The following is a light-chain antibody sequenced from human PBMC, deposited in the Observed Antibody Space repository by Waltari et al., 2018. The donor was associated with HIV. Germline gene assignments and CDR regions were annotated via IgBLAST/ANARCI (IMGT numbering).Light chain of an antibody. CDR2: GTS. CDR1: QSVSSSH. J-gene: IGKJ4*01. V-gene: IGKV3-20*01. Sequence: EIVLTQSPGARCLSLGERATLPCRASQSVSSSHLAWYQQRPGQAPRLLIYGTSSRATGIPDRFSGSGSGTDFTLTISRLEPEDFAVYYCQQYGSSAPLTFGGGTKVEIK. CDR3: QQYGSSAPLT.